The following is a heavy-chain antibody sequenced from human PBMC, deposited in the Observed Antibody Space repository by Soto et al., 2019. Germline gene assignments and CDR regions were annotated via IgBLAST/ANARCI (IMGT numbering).Heavy chain of an antibody. CDR2: IIPLHNTS. CDR1: GGAFTNYS. V-gene: IGHV1-69*06. J-gene: IGHJ6*02. D-gene: IGHD1-1*01. CDR3: ASWSHWKTLYYPGMDV. Sequence: QVQLLQSGAEVKKPGSSVKVSCKVSGGAFTNYSLNWVRHAPGQGLEWLGGIIPLHNTSNYSLKFVGRSSVTADISTSTVYMVLRGLTLDDTATYYCASWSHWKTLYYPGMDVWGQGTTVTVSS.